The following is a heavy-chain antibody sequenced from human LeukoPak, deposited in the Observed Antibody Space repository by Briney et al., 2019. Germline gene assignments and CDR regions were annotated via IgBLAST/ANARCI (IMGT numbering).Heavy chain of an antibody. D-gene: IGHD1-26*01. J-gene: IGHJ4*02. CDR3: ARHMFTYSGSYYYFDD. V-gene: IGHV4-39*01. CDR1: GGSISSSSYY. CDR2: IYYTGST. Sequence: SETLSLTCTVSGGSISSSSYYWGWIRQPPGKGLEWLGSIYYTGSTYYNPSLKSRVTISVDTSKNQFSLKLTSVTAADTAVFYCARHMFTYSGSYYYFDDWGQGTLVTVSS.